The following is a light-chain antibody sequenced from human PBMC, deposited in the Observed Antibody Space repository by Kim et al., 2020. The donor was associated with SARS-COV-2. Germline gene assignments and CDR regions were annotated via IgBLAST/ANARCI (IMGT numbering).Light chain of an antibody. CDR3: QQYYSYPLT. CDR1: QGISSY. Sequence: AILMTQSPSSLSASTGDRVTITCRASQGISSYLAWYQQKPGKAPKLLIYAASTLQSGVPSRFSGSGSGTDFTLTISCLQSEDFATYYCQQYYSYPLTFGGGTKLEI. CDR2: AAS. V-gene: IGKV1-8*01. J-gene: IGKJ4*01.